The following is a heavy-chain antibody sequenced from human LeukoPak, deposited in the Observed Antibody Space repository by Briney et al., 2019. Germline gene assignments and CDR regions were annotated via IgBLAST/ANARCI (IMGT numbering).Heavy chain of an antibody. D-gene: IGHD1-26*01. Sequence: GGSLRLSCAASGFTFSSYSMNWVRQAPGKGLEWVGFIRSKAYGGTTEYAASVKGRFTISRDDSKSIAYLQMNSLKTEDTAVYYCTRDGGSYKHWGQGTLVTVSS. V-gene: IGHV3-49*04. J-gene: IGHJ1*01. CDR1: GFTFSSYS. CDR3: TRDGGSYKH. CDR2: IRSKAYGGTT.